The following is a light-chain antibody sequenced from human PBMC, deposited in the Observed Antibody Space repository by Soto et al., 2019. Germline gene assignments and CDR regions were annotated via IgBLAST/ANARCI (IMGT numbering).Light chain of an antibody. V-gene: IGLV2-14*01. J-gene: IGLJ2*01. CDR1: SSDVGVYNY. Sequence: QSALTQPASVSGSLGQSITISCTGTSSDVGVYNYVSWFQQHPGKAPKLMIFEVSNRPSGISNRFSGSKSGNTASLTISGLQAVDEADYYCCSYTSSGVIFGGGTKVTVL. CDR3: CSYTSSGVI. CDR2: EVS.